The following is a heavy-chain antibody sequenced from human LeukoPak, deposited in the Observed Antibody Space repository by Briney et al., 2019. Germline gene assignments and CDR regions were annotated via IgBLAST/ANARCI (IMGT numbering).Heavy chain of an antibody. D-gene: IGHD3-10*01. V-gene: IGHV3-7*01. Sequence: PGGSLRLSCAASGFTFSSYWMTWVRQAPGKGLEWVANIKRDGSEKNYVDSVKGRFTISRDNAKNSLSLEMNSLRAEDTAVYYCAGDGGSGGDYWGQGTLVTVSP. CDR1: GFTFSSYW. J-gene: IGHJ4*02. CDR2: IKRDGSEK. CDR3: AGDGGSGGDY.